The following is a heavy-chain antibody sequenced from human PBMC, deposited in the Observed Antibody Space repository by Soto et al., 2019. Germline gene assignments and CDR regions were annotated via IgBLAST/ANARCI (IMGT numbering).Heavy chain of an antibody. CDR3: ARGDTIFGVVRGPGSADLDY. CDR2: INPSGGST. J-gene: IGHJ4*02. CDR1: GYTFTSYY. Sequence: ASVKVSCKASGYTFTSYYIHWVRQAPGQGLEWMGIINPSGGSTSYAQKFQGRVTMTRDTSTSTVYMELSSLRSEDTAVYYCARGDTIFGVVRGPGSADLDYWGQGTLVTVSS. V-gene: IGHV1-46*01. D-gene: IGHD3-3*01.